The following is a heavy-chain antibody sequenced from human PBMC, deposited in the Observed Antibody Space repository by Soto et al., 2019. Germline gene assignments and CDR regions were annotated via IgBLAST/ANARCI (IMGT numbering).Heavy chain of an antibody. V-gene: IGHV1-69*01. Sequence: QVQLVQSGAEVKKPGSSVKVSCKASGGTFSSYAISWVRQAPGQGLEWMGGIIPIFGTANYEQKFQGRGRISADESTSTAYMELSSLRSEDTAVYYCASVSVGATTAYYGMDVWGQGTTVTVSS. CDR1: GGTFSSYA. CDR3: ASVSVGATTAYYGMDV. CDR2: IIPIFGTA. D-gene: IGHD1-26*01. J-gene: IGHJ6*02.